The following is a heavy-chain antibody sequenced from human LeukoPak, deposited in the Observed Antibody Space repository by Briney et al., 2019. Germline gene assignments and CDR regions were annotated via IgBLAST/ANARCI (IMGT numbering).Heavy chain of an antibody. D-gene: IGHD2-8*01. CDR3: ARANGGDY. J-gene: IGHJ4*02. CDR2: INPGNGSP. Sequence: GASVKVSCKASGYTFTSYNMHWVRQAPGQGLEWMGIINPGNGSPSYAQKFKGRVTMTRDTSTSTVYMELSSLRSEDTAVYYCARANGGDYWGQGTLVTVSS. V-gene: IGHV1-46*01. CDR1: GYTFTSYN.